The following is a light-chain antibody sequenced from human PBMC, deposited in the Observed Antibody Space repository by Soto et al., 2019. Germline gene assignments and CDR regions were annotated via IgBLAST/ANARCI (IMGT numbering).Light chain of an antibody. CDR1: QSVINL. J-gene: IGKJ5*01. CDR3: QRRRNWPIT. CDR2: DTS. V-gene: IGKV3-11*01. Sequence: EVVLTQSPATLSLSPGERATLSCRASQSVINLLAWYQQKPGQAPRLLIYDTSNRATGIPARFSGSGSETDFTLTISSPEPEDSAVYYCQRRRNWPITFGQGTRLEIK.